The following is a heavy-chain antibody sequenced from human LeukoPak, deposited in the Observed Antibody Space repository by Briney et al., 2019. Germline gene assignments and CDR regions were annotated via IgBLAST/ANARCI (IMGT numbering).Heavy chain of an antibody. CDR3: ASTVVTRVDY. CDR2: INHSGST. D-gene: IGHD4-23*01. V-gene: IGHV4-34*01. J-gene: IGHJ4*02. CDR1: GGSFSGHY. Sequence: SETLSLTCAVYGGSFSGHYWSWIRQPPGKGLEWIGEINHSGSTNYNPSLKSRVTISVNTSKNQFSLKLSSVTAADTAVYYCASTVVTRVDYWGQGTLVTVSS.